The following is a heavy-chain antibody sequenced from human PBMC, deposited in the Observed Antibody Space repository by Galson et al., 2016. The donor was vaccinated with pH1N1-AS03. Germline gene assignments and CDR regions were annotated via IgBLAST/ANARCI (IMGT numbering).Heavy chain of an antibody. CDR2: IRQDGREK. CDR1: GFSFSASW. J-gene: IGHJ2*01. Sequence: SLRLSCAASGFSFSASWMSWVRQAPGKGLEWVANIRQDGREKYYADSVEGRFTISRDNAKNSLYLQMNSLRDEDRAVYYCARESPLNCYLDLWGRGTLVTVSS. CDR3: ARESPLNCYLDL. V-gene: IGHV3-7*03.